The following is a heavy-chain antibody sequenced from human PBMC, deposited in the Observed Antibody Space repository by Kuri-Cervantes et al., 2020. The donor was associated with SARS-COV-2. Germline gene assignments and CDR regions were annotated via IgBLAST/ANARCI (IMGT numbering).Heavy chain of an antibody. CDR1: GFTFSSYG. V-gene: IGHV3-30*19. Sequence: GESLKISCAASGFTFSSYGMHWVRQAPGKGLEWVAVISYDGSNKYYADSVKGRFTISRDNSKNTLYLQMNSLRAEDTAVYYCARSRLPYSTRGFDAFDIWGQGTMVTVSS. CDR3: ARSRLPYSTRGFDAFDI. D-gene: IGHD6-13*01. J-gene: IGHJ3*02. CDR2: ISYDGSNK.